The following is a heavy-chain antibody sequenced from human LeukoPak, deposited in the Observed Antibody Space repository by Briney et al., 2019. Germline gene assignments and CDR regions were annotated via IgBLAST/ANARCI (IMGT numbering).Heavy chain of an antibody. CDR1: GTTFNTHG. D-gene: IGHD2-8*01. CDR3: AKNGRILDV. J-gene: IGHJ6*02. Sequence: GGSLRLSCAASGTTFNTHGMSWVRQAAGRGPEWVSSIGANTDDTYYAESVKGRFTISRDRSKNTIYLQMSSLRAEDTAVYYCAKNGRILDVRGQGTTVTVSS. CDR2: IGANTDDT. V-gene: IGHV3-23*01.